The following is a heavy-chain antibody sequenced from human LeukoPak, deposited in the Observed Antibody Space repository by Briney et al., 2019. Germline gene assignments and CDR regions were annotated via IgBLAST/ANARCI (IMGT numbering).Heavy chain of an antibody. CDR3: ARGLRSSGWYYFDY. Sequence: SETLSLTCTVSGGSISSYYWSWIRQPPGKGLEWIGYIYYSGSTNYNPSLKSRVTISVDTSKNQFSLKLSSVTAADTAVYYCARGLRSSGWYYFDYWGQGTLVTVSS. J-gene: IGHJ4*02. V-gene: IGHV4-59*01. CDR1: GGSISSYY. D-gene: IGHD6-19*01. CDR2: IYYSGST.